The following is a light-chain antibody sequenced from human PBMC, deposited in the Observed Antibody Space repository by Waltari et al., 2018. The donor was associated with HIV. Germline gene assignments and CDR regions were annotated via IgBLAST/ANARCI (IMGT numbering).Light chain of an antibody. CDR1: SSDVGGYNY. J-gene: IGLJ3*02. CDR2: EVS. V-gene: IGLV2-8*01. Sequence: QSALTQPPSASGSPGQSVTISCTGTSSDVGGYNYVSWYQQYPGKAPKVMIFEVSNRPSGVPDRFSGSRSGNTASLTVSGLQAEDEADYYCSSYAGSNNWVFGGGTKLTVL. CDR3: SSYAGSNNWV.